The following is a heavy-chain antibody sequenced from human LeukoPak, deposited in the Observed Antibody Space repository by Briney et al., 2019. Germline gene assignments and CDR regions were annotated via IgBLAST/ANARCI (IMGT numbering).Heavy chain of an antibody. V-gene: IGHV3-21*04. CDR2: ISSSSSYI. CDR3: ARDLMGIAYRGASYY. J-gene: IGHJ4*02. D-gene: IGHD6-13*01. Sequence: GGSLRLSCAASGFTFSSYSMNWVRQAPGKGLEWVSSISSSSSYIYYADSVKGRFTISRDNAKNSLYLQMNSLRAEDTAVYYCARDLMGIAYRGASYYWGQGTLVTVSS. CDR1: GFTFSSYS.